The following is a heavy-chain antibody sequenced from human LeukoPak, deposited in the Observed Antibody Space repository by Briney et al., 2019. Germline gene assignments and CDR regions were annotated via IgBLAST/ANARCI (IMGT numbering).Heavy chain of an antibody. Sequence: GESLRLSCAASGFTFSSYWMHWVRQVPGKGLVWVSRINTDGTNTTYADSVKGRFTMSRDNAKSRLYLQMNSLRAEDTAVYYCARGYSGTYRVDYWGQGTLVTVSS. CDR2: INTDGTNT. J-gene: IGHJ4*02. CDR3: ARGYSGTYRVDY. V-gene: IGHV3-74*01. D-gene: IGHD1-26*01. CDR1: GFTFSSYW.